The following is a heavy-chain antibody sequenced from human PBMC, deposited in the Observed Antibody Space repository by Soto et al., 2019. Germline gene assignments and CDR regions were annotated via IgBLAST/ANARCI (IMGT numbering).Heavy chain of an antibody. V-gene: IGHV5-51*01. CDR3: ARLAYCSGGSCLSYYYYYGMDV. CDR1: GYSFTSYW. D-gene: IGHD2-15*01. Sequence: PGESLKISCKGSGYSFTSYWIGWVRQMPGKGLEWMGIIYPGDSDTRYSPSFQGQVTISADKSISTAYLQWSSLKASDTAMYYCARLAYCSGGSCLSYYYYYGMDVWGQGTTVTVS. CDR2: IYPGDSDT. J-gene: IGHJ6*02.